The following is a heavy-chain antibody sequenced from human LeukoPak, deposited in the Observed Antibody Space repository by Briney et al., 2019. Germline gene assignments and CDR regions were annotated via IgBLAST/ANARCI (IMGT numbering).Heavy chain of an antibody. J-gene: IGHJ4*02. CDR2: ISGSGGST. D-gene: IGHD5-18*01. V-gene: IGHV3-23*01. Sequence: GGSLRPSCAASGFTFSSYAMSWVRQAPGKGLEWVSAISGSGGSTYYADSVKGRFTISRDNSKNTLYLQMNSLRAEDTAVYYCAKDRLSYGYGHDYWGQGTLVTVSS. CDR1: GFTFSSYA. CDR3: AKDRLSYGYGHDY.